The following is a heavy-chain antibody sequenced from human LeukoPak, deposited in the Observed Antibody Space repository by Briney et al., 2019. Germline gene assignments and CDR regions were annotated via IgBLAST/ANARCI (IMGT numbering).Heavy chain of an antibody. D-gene: IGHD3-22*01. CDR3: ARARGHYYDSSGSDY. J-gene: IGHJ4*02. CDR2: INHSGST. V-gene: IGHV4-34*01. CDR1: GGSFSGYY. Sequence: SETLSLTCAVYGGSFSGYYWSWIRQPPGKGLEWIGEINHSGSTNYNPSLKSRVTISVDTSKNQFSLKLSSVTAADTAVYYCARARGHYYDSSGSDYWGQGTLVTVSS.